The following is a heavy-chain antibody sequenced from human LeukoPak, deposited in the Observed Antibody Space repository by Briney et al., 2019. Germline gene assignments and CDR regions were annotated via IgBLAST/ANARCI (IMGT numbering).Heavy chain of an antibody. CDR2: ISAYNGNT. J-gene: IGHJ6*03. CDR3: ARSDASYYYYYMDV. CDR1: GYSFTNYD. Sequence: GASVKVSCTASGYSFTNYDSNWVRQATGQGLEGMGWISAYNGNTNYAQKLQGRVTMTTDTSTSTAYMELSRLRSDDTAVYYCARSDASYYYYYMDVWGKGTTVTISS. V-gene: IGHV1-18*01. D-gene: IGHD2-21*01.